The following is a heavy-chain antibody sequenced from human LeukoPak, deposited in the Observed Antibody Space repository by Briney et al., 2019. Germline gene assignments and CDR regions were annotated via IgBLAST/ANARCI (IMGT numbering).Heavy chain of an antibody. CDR3: ASSQDPLNIRFDY. J-gene: IGHJ4*02. V-gene: IGHV4-61*02. CDR1: GGSISSGSYY. Sequence: SETLSLTCTVSGGSISSGSYYWSWIRQPAGKGLEWIGRIYTSGSTNYNPSLKSRLTISIDTSKNQFSLKLSSVTAADTAVYYCASSQDPLNIRFDYWGQGTLVTVSS. D-gene: IGHD1-14*01. CDR2: IYTSGST.